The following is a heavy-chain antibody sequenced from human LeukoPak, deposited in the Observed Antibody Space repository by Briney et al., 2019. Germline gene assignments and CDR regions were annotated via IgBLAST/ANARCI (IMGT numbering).Heavy chain of an antibody. J-gene: IGHJ4*02. CDR1: GFAFSSYE. CDR2: ISSSGSTI. CDR3: ARETTVTFDY. V-gene: IGHV3-48*03. Sequence: GGSLRLSCAASGFAFSSYEMNWVRQAPGKGLEWVSYISSSGSTIYYADSVKGRFTISRDNAKNSLYLQMNSLRAEDTAVYYCARETTVTFDYWGQGTLVTVSS. D-gene: IGHD4-17*01.